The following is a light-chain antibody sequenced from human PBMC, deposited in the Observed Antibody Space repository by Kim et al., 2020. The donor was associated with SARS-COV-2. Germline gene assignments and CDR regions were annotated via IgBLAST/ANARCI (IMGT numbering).Light chain of an antibody. J-gene: IGLJ2*01. Sequence: QSVLTQPPSVSGAPGQRVTISCTGSSDNIGAGYDVHWYQQFPGTAPKLLIFGNSDRPSGVPDRFSGSKSGTSASLAITGLQAEDEAVYFCQSYDRSLVVFGGGTQLTVL. V-gene: IGLV1-40*01. CDR1: SDNIGAGYD. CDR3: QSYDRSLVV. CDR2: GNS.